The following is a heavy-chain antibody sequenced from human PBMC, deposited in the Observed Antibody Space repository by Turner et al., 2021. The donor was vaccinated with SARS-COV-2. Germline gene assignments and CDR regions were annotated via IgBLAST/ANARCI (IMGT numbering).Heavy chain of an antibody. Sequence: QVQLQESGPGLVKPSATLSLTCTVSGASISGSYWSWVRQPPGKGLEWIGYIHFSGTTNYNPSLRSRVTISLDTSKSQFSLHLRSVTAADTAVYYCTREVGYCSDGSCRFEYDYWGQGTLVTVSS. CDR2: IHFSGTT. V-gene: IGHV4-59*01. J-gene: IGHJ4*02. CDR3: TREVGYCSDGSCRFEYDY. CDR1: GASISGSY. D-gene: IGHD2-15*01.